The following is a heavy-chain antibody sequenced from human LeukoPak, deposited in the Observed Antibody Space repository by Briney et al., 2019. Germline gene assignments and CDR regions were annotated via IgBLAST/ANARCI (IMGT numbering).Heavy chain of an antibody. V-gene: IGHV1-46*01. CDR3: ARGDREDYDFWSGYPQPMDV. CDR2: IKTSGGDT. D-gene: IGHD3-3*01. J-gene: IGHJ6*03. CDR1: GYTFSRYY. Sequence: ASVKVSCKASGYTFSRYYMYWRRQAPRQGLEWMGIIKTSGGDTTYAQKFQGRFTKTRDMSTSTVYMELSSRISEDTAVYYCARGDREDYDFWSGYPQPMDVWGKGTTVTVSS.